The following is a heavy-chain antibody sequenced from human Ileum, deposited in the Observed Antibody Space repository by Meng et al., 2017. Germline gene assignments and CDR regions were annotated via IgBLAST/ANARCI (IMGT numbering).Heavy chain of an antibody. D-gene: IGHD3-3*01. J-gene: IGHJ4*02. CDR3: ARGYDFWSGPDY. CDR1: GFTFSSYW. Sequence: VRRVASGGGLVQPGGSLRLSCAASGFTFSSYWMHWVRQAPGKGLVWVSRINSDGSSTSYADSVKGRFTISRDNAKNTLYLQMNSLRAEDTAVYYCARGYDFWSGPDYWGQGTLVTVSS. V-gene: IGHV3-74*01. CDR2: INSDGSST.